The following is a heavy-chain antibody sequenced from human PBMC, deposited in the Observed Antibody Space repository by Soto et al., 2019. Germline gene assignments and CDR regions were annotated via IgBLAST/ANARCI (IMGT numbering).Heavy chain of an antibody. CDR2: ISSTGTSM. J-gene: IGHJ4*02. CDR1: GFTFSSYE. CDR3: ARETHFIDY. V-gene: IGHV3-48*03. Sequence: VQLVESGGDLVQPGGSLRLSYAASGFTFSSYEMNWVRQAPGKGLEWVSYISSTGTSMDYADSVKGRFTISRDNAKNSLHLQLNSLRDEDTAVYYCARETHFIDYWGQGTLVSVSA.